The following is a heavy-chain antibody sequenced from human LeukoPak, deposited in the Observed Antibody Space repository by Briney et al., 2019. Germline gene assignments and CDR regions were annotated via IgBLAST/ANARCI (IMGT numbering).Heavy chain of an antibody. CDR1: GGSIFISNW. Sequence: SGTLSLTCAVSGGSIFISNWWSWVRQPPGKGLEWIGQIYHSGSTNYNPSLKSRVTISVDKSKNQFSLKLSSVTAADTAGYSWAREPPQVGGTNGYLDYWGKGTRATFSS. D-gene: IGHD1-1*01. CDR3: AREPPQVGGTNGYLDY. CDR2: IYHSGST. V-gene: IGHV4-4*02. J-gene: IGHJ4*02.